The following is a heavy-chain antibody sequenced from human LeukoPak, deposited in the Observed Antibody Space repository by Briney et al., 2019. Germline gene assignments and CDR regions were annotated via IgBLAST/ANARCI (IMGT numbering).Heavy chain of an antibody. CDR3: ARGVGYFVVVPAAMRTPFDY. CDR1: GFTFSSYA. Sequence: GGSLRLSCAASGFTFSSYAMHWVRQAPGKGLEWVAVISYDGSNKYYADSVRGRFTISRDNSKNTLYLQMNSLRAEDTAVYYCARGVGYFVVVPAAMRTPFDYWGQGTLVTVSS. D-gene: IGHD2-2*01. V-gene: IGHV3-30-3*01. CDR2: ISYDGSNK. J-gene: IGHJ4*02.